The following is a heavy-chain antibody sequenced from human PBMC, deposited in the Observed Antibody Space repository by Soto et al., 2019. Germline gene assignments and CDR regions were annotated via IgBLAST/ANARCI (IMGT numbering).Heavy chain of an antibody. CDR2: ISSSSSYI. CDR3: AREGYGDYAFGFDY. Sequence: GGSLRLSCAASGFTFSSYSMNWVRQAPGKGLEWVSSISSSSSYIYYADSVKGRFTISRDNAKNSLYLQMNSLRAEDTAVYYCAREGYGDYAFGFDYWGQGTLVTVSS. D-gene: IGHD4-17*01. J-gene: IGHJ4*02. V-gene: IGHV3-21*01. CDR1: GFTFSSYS.